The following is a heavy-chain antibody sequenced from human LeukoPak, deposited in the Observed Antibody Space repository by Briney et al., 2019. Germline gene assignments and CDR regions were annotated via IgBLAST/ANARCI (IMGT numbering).Heavy chain of an antibody. CDR2: IKQGGGER. CDR1: VFFFCEYL. CDR3: AKTRDRGDGYDFYYYYYIDV. Sequence: GGALRLSCAASVFFFCEYLMNWVRQVPGKGVEWVANIKQGGGERNYVESVKGPFPVSRDNDKHLLFLQVSSLRAEDTGVYYRAKTRDRGDGYDFYYYYYIDVWGRGTTVTVSS. V-gene: IGHV3-7*01. J-gene: IGHJ6*03. D-gene: IGHD5-24*01.